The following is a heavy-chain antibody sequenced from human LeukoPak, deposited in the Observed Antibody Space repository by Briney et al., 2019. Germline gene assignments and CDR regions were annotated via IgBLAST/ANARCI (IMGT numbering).Heavy chain of an antibody. Sequence: PSKTLSLTCTVSGGSISSFYWRWIRPPAGKGLEWIGRIYTSGSTNYTPSLKSRVTMSVDTSKNQFSLKLSSVTAADTAVYYCARVGSGWYEIDYWGQGTLVTVSS. D-gene: IGHD6-19*01. CDR1: GGSISSFY. CDR2: IYTSGST. V-gene: IGHV4-4*07. J-gene: IGHJ4*02. CDR3: ARVGSGWYEIDY.